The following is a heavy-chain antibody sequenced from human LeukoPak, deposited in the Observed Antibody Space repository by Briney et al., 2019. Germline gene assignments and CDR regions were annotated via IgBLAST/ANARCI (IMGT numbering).Heavy chain of an antibody. CDR2: IIPIFGTA. V-gene: IGHV1-69*06. D-gene: IGHD6-13*01. Sequence: ASVNVSCKASGGTFISYAISWVRQAPGQGLEWMGGIIPIFGTANYAQKFQGRVTITADKSTSTAYMELSSLISEDTAVYYCARRGGSSSPYYYYSMDVWGKGTTVTASS. CDR3: ARRGGSSSPYYYYSMDV. CDR1: GGTFISYA. J-gene: IGHJ6*04.